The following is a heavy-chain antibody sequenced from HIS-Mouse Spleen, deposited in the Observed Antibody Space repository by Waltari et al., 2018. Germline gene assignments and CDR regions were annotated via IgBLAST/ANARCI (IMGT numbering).Heavy chain of an antibody. V-gene: IGHV4-39*07. CDR1: GGSISSSSYY. J-gene: IGHJ2*01. CDR3: AREIPYSSSWYDWYFDL. CDR2: IYSSGGT. D-gene: IGHD6-13*01. Sequence: QLQLQESGPGLVKPSETLSLTCTVSGGSISSSSYYWGWIRQPPGKGLEWIGSIYSSGGTHYQPSLKNRVNISVDTSKNQFSLKLSSVTAADTAVYYCAREIPYSSSWYDWYFDLWGRGTLVIVSS.